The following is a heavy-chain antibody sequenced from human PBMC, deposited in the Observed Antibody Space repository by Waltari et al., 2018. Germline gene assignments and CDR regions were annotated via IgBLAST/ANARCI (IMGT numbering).Heavy chain of an antibody. Sequence: EVQLLESGGGLVQPGGSLRLPCAASGFTFSSYAMTWVRQAPGKGREWVSAIGGGGGVGRLRVVGARTSKGEPVKGRCTLSRDNSKTPLYLQLNSRRAEDTAVYYCAKITFVVVPAAMGGFFDYWGQGTLVTVSS. V-gene: IGHV3-23*01. CDR2: IGGGGGVGRLRVVGART. J-gene: IGHJ4*02. CDR3: AKITFVVVPAAMGGFFDY. CDR1: GFTFSSYA. D-gene: IGHD2-2*01.